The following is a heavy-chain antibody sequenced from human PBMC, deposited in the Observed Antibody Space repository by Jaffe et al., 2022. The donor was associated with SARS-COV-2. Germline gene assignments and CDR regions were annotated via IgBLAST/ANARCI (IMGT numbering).Heavy chain of an antibody. Sequence: EVQLVESGGGLIQPGGSLRLSCAASGFTVSSNYMSWVRQAPGKGLEWVSVIYSGGSTYYADSVKGRFTISRDNSKNTLYLQMNSLRAEDTAVYYCARVPLTQWLAPHWYFDLWGRGTLVTVSS. D-gene: IGHD6-19*01. J-gene: IGHJ2*01. CDR2: IYSGGST. V-gene: IGHV3-53*01. CDR3: ARVPLTQWLAPHWYFDL. CDR1: GFTVSSNY.